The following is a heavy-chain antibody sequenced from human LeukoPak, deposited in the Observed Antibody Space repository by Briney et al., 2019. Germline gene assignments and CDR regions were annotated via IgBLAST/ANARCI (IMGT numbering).Heavy chain of an antibody. J-gene: IGHJ4*02. Sequence: SETLSLTCAVSGYSLGKNYYWGWSRPPPGKGRGWVGRIYGTGSTSYNPSLRNRVTMPVDTSKNHFSLKLTSHTQADTPVSYGARYDYRGSASTRFDSWGQGVLVTISS. CDR2: IYGTGST. CDR3: ARYDYRGSASTRFDS. V-gene: IGHV4-38-2*01. CDR1: GYSLGKNYY. D-gene: IGHD3-16*01.